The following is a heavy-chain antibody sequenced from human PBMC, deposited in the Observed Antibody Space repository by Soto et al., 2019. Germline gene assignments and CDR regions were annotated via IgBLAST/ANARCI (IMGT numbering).Heavy chain of an antibody. CDR3: AREGVGAVFDY. V-gene: IGHV3-7*01. CDR1: GFSFSSYW. D-gene: IGHD1-26*01. CDR2: IKQDGNEK. Sequence: EVQLVESGGGLVQPGGSLRLSCAASGFSFSSYWMDWVRQAPGRGLEWVADIKQDGNEKYYVDSVKGRFTISRDNAKNSLYLQMNSLRAEDTAVYYCAREGVGAVFDYWGQGTLVTVSS. J-gene: IGHJ4*02.